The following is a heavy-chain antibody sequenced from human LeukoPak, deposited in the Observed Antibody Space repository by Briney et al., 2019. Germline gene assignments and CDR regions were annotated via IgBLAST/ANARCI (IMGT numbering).Heavy chain of an antibody. CDR2: ISSSSYI. CDR3: ARERIGLAYCGGDCYYDY. CDR1: GFTFSSYS. D-gene: IGHD2-21*02. V-gene: IGHV3-21*01. J-gene: IGHJ4*02. Sequence: GGSLRLSCAASGFTFSSYSMNWVRQAPGKGLEWVSSISSSSYIYYADSVKGRFTISRDNAKNSLYLQMNSLRAEDTAVYHCARERIGLAYCGGDCYYDYWGQGTLVTVSS.